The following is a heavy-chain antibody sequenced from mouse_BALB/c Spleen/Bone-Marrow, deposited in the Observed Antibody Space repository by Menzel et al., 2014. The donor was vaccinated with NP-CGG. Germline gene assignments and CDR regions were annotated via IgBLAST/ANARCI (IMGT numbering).Heavy chain of an antibody. CDR3: ARERYYGNGRIFEY. CDR2: INSNGGST. Sequence: EVHLVESGGGLVQPGGSLKLSCAASGFTFSSYGMSWVRQTPDKGLELVATINSNGGSTYYPDSVKGRFTISRDNAKNTLYLQMSSLKSEDTAMYYCARERYYGNGRIFEYWGQGTTLTVSS. D-gene: IGHD1-1*01. CDR1: GFTFSSYG. V-gene: IGHV5-6-3*01. J-gene: IGHJ2*01.